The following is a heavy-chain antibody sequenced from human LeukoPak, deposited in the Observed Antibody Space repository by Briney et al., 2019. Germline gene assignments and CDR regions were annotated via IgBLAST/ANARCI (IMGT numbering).Heavy chain of an antibody. D-gene: IGHD1-26*01. J-gene: IGHJ4*02. V-gene: IGHV3-30-3*01. CDR2: ISYDGSNK. CDR1: GFTFSSYA. Sequence: GGSLRLSCAASGFTFSSYAMHWIRQDPGKWLEWVAVISYDGSNKYYADSVKGRFTISRDNSKNTLYLQMNSLRAEDTAVYYCARDSRSYYFDYWGQGTLVTVSS. CDR3: ARDSRSYYFDY.